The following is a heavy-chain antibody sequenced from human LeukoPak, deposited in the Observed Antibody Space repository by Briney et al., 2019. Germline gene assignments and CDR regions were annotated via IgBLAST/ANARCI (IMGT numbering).Heavy chain of an antibody. D-gene: IGHD3-22*01. J-gene: IGHJ4*02. CDR3: ARAPMIVVVFPPRLDF. V-gene: IGHV1-2*02. CDR2: INPNSGGT. CDR1: GYTFTGYY. Sequence: ASVKVSCKTSGYTFTGYYMHWVQQAPGQGLEWMGWINPNSGGTNYAQKFQGRVTMTSDTSISTAYMELSSLRSDDTAMYYCARAPMIVVVFPPRLDFWGQGTLVTVSS.